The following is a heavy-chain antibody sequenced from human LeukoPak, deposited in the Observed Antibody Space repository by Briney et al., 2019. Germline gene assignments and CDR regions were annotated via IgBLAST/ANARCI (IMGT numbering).Heavy chain of an antibody. CDR3: ARPYGDNAHLDF. Sequence: GGSLRLSCTASGVTFNNYAMTWVRQPPGKGLEWVSAISGNAARTYYTDSEKGRFTISRANSKNTLYLQMNSLRAEATAIYYCARPYGDNAHLDFWGQGTLVTVSS. D-gene: IGHD4-17*01. V-gene: IGHV3-23*01. CDR2: ISGNAART. J-gene: IGHJ4*02. CDR1: GVTFNNYA.